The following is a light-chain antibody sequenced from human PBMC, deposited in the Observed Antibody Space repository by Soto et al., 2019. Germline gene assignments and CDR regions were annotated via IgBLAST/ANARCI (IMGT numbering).Light chain of an antibody. CDR2: GAS. CDR3: QQYGSPPIT. CDR1: QSVSSSS. J-gene: IGKJ5*01. V-gene: IGKV3-20*01. Sequence: IVLTQSPGTLSLSPGERATLSCRASQSVSSSSLAWYQQNPGQAPRLLIYGASSRATGIPDRFSGSGSGTDFTLTISRLEPEDFAVYYCQQYGSPPITFGQGTRLEIK.